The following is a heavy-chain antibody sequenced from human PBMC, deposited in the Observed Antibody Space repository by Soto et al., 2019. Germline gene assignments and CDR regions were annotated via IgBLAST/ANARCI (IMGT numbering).Heavy chain of an antibody. J-gene: IGHJ5*02. Sequence: GASVKVSCKASGYTFTSYGISWARQAPGQGLEWMGWISAYNGNTNYAQKLQGRVTMTTDTSTSTAYMELRSLRSDDTAVYYCARAISNLGYCSGGSCYSDHNWFDPWGQGTLVTVSS. CDR1: GYTFTSYG. CDR2: ISAYNGNT. CDR3: ARAISNLGYCSGGSCYSDHNWFDP. V-gene: IGHV1-18*04. D-gene: IGHD2-15*01.